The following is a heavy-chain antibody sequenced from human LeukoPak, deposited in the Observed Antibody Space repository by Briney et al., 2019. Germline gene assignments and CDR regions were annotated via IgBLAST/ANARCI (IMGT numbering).Heavy chain of an antibody. Sequence: GGSLRLSCTASGFTFNNYWMNWVRQAPGKGPEWVANINQNGSEKYYVDSVKGRFTISRDNAKNSLYLQMDSLRAEDTAVYYCARDQGAGSDYWGQGTLVTVSS. D-gene: IGHD6-19*01. J-gene: IGHJ4*02. CDR1: GFTFNNYW. CDR2: INQNGSEK. V-gene: IGHV3-7*01. CDR3: ARDQGAGSDY.